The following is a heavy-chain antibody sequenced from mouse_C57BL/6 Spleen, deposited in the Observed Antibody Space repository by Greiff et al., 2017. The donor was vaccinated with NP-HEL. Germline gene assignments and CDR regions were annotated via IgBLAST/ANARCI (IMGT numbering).Heavy chain of an antibody. CDR2: ISSGSSNI. V-gene: IGHV5-17*01. CDR1: GFTFSDYG. CDR3: AMVLGRWYFDY. J-gene: IGHJ2*01. D-gene: IGHD4-1*01. Sequence: EVKLMESGGGLVKPGGSLKLSCAASGFTFSDYGMHWVRQAPEKGLEWVAYISSGSSNIYYADTVKGRFTISRDNAKNTLFLQMTSLRSDDTAMYYCAMVLGRWYFDYWGQGTTLTVSS.